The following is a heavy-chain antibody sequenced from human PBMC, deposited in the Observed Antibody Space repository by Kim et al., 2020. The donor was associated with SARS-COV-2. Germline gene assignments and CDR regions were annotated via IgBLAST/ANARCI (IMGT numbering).Heavy chain of an antibody. J-gene: IGHJ6*02. CDR3: ARFEGYGMDV. V-gene: IGHV3-21*01. CDR2: SYI. Sequence: SYIYYADSAKGRFTISRDNAKSSLFLQMNSLSVEDTGVYYCARFEGYGMDVWGQGTTVTVSS. D-gene: IGHD3-9*01.